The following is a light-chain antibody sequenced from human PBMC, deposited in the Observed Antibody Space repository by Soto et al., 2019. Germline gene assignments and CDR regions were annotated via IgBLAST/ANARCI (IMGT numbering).Light chain of an antibody. J-gene: IGKJ1*01. CDR2: DAS. CDR3: QHMRT. Sequence: DIHITHSPSTLSHSIWDRVTITCRASQNINNWIAWYQQKPGKAPKFLIYDASTLESGVPSRFSGSGFGTEFSLTISSLQPDDFGSYYCQHMRTFGQGTKVDIK. CDR1: QNINNW. V-gene: IGKV1-5*01.